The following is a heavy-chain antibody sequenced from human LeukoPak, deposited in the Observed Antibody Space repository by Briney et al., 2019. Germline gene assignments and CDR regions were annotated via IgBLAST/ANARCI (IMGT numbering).Heavy chain of an antibody. CDR3: AKFLPTHIVVANYYFDY. V-gene: IGHV3-23*01. Sequence: GGSLRLSCAASGFTFSSYAMSWVRQAPGKGLEWVSAISGSGGSTYYADSVKGRFTISRDNSKNTLYLQMNSLRAKDTAVYYCAKFLPTHIVVANYYFDYWGQGTLVTVSS. CDR1: GFTFSSYA. J-gene: IGHJ4*02. D-gene: IGHD2-21*01. CDR2: ISGSGGST.